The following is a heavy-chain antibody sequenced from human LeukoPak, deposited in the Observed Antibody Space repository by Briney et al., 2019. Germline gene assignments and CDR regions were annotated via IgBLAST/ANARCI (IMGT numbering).Heavy chain of an antibody. CDR1: GFTFSSYW. J-gene: IGHJ4*02. Sequence: PGGSLRLSCAASGFTFSSYWMSWVRQAPGKGLEWVAHINQDGSARYYVDSVKGRFTISRDNAQDSVFLQMNSLIAEDTAVYFCAREGYSSSAATYWGQGTLVAVSS. CDR3: AREGYSSSAATY. V-gene: IGHV3-7*01. D-gene: IGHD4-11*01. CDR2: INQDGSAR.